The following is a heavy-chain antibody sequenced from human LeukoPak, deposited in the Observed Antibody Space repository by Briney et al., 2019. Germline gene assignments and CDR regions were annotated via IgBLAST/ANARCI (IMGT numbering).Heavy chain of an antibody. J-gene: IGHJ4*02. D-gene: IGHD3-10*01. CDR3: ARHMKYYYGSGSYKGVDY. Sequence: RPGESLKISCKGSGYSFTSYWIGWVRQMPGKGLEWMGIIYPGDSDTRYSPSFQGQVTISADKSISTAYLQWSSLKASDTAMYYCARHMKYYYGSGSYKGVDYWGQGTLVTVSS. V-gene: IGHV5-51*01. CDR1: GYSFTSYW. CDR2: IYPGDSDT.